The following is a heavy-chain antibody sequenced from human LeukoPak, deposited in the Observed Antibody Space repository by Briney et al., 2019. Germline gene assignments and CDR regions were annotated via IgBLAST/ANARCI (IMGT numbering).Heavy chain of an antibody. CDR2: ISSSSSYI. CDR1: GFTFSSYS. Sequence: GGSLRLSCAASGFTFSSYSMNWVRQAPGKGLEWVSSISSSSSYIYYADSVKGRFTISRDNAKNSLYLQMNSLRAEDTAVYYCARGGYDYIWGSYRDHPYYFDYWGQGTLVTVSS. V-gene: IGHV3-21*01. J-gene: IGHJ4*02. CDR3: ARGGYDYIWGSYRDHPYYFDY. D-gene: IGHD3-16*02.